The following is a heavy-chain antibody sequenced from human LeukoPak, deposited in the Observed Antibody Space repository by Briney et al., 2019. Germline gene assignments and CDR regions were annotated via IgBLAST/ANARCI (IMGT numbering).Heavy chain of an antibody. Sequence: PSETLSLTCAISGGSINNYYWSWIRQPPGKGLEWIGEINHSGSTNYNPSLKSRVTISVDTSKNQFSLKLSSVTAADTAVYYCARGSRSRRVAGTTIDYWGQGTLVTVSS. CDR3: ARGSRSRRVAGTTIDY. V-gene: IGHV4-34*01. J-gene: IGHJ4*02. D-gene: IGHD6-19*01. CDR1: GGSINNYY. CDR2: INHSGST.